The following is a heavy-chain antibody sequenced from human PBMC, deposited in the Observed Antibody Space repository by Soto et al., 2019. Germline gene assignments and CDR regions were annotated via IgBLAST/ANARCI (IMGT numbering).Heavy chain of an antibody. Sequence: QVQLVQSGAEVKKPGASVKVSCKASGYTFTSYGISWVRQAPGQGLEWMGWISAYNGNTNYAQKLQGRVTMTTDTSTSTAYMELRSLRSDDTAVYYCAWGNCSSTSCYKDYCYYGMDVWGQGTTVTVSS. D-gene: IGHD2-2*02. CDR1: GYTFTSYG. J-gene: IGHJ6*02. CDR2: ISAYNGNT. V-gene: IGHV1-18*04. CDR3: AWGNCSSTSCYKDYCYYGMDV.